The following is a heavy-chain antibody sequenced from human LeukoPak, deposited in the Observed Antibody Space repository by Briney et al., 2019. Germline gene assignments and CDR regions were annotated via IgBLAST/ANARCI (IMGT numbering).Heavy chain of an antibody. CDR2: INPNSGGT. J-gene: IGHJ4*02. V-gene: IGHV1-2*02. CDR1: GYTFTGYY. D-gene: IGHD3-3*01. Sequence: ASVKVSCKASGYTFTGYYMHWVRQAPGQGLEWMGWINPNSGGTNYAQKFRGRVTMTRDTSISTAYMELSRLRSDDTAVYYCAREGDVLRFLEWPFDYWGQGTLVTVSS. CDR3: AREGDVLRFLEWPFDY.